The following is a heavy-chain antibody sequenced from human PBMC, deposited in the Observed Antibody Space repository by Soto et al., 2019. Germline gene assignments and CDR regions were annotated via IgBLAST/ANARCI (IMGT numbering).Heavy chain of an antibody. V-gene: IGHV3-23*01. Sequence: EVQLLESGGGLVQPGGSLRLSCAASGFTLSSYAMSWVRQAPGKGLEWVSANSGSGGSTHYADSVKGRFTISRDNSKNTLYLQMNSLRAEDTAVYYCAKDKIGQQLVPDYYYYGMDVWGQGTTVTVSS. J-gene: IGHJ6*02. CDR1: GFTLSSYA. CDR2: NSGSGGST. D-gene: IGHD6-13*01. CDR3: AKDKIGQQLVPDYYYYGMDV.